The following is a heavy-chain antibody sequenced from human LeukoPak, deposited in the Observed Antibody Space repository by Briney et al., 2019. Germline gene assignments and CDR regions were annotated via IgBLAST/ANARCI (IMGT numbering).Heavy chain of an antibody. CDR2: ISGSSDYT. V-gene: IGHV3-21*01. CDR3: ARGIIVLVPGAMNDWFDP. J-gene: IGHJ5*02. CDR1: GFTFSSYS. Sequence: GGSLRLSCGASGFTFSSYSMNWVRQAPGKGLEWVSAISGSSDYTYYADSVKGRFTISRDNAKNSLFLQMNSLRAEDTAVYYCARGIIVLVPGAMNDWFDPWGQGTLVTVSS. D-gene: IGHD2-2*01.